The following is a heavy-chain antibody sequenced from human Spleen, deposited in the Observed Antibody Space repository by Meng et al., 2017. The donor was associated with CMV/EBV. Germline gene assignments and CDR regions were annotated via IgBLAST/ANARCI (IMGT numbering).Heavy chain of an antibody. CDR3: ANNEAMSGYDHQYAFGI. J-gene: IGHJ3*02. V-gene: IGHV3-23*01. CDR2: ISGRTRVSSMSDSGEKT. D-gene: IGHD5-12*01. Sequence: GESLKISCAASGFSFSDHHMSWIRQAPGKGLEWVSSISGRTRVSSMSDSGEKTHYADSVKGRFTISRDNSKNTLFLEMTGLGVEDTALYYCANNEAMSGYDHQYAFGIWGQGTMVTVSS. CDR1: GFSFSDHH.